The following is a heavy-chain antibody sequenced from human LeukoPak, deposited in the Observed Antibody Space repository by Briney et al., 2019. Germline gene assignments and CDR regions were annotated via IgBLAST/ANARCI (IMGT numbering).Heavy chain of an antibody. D-gene: IGHD3-16*02. J-gene: IGHJ4*02. CDR1: GGSISSYY. CDR3: ARGRSRSYFGY. V-gene: IGHV4-59*01. CDR2: IYYSGST. Sequence: SETLSLTCTVSGGSISSYYWSWIRQPPGKGLEWIGYIYYSGSTNHNPSLKSRVTISVDTSKNQFSLKLSSVTAADTAVYYCARGRSRSYFGYWGQGTLVTVSS.